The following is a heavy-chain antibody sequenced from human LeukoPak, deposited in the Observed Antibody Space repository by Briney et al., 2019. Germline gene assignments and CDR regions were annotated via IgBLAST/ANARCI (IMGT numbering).Heavy chain of an antibody. D-gene: IGHD2-2*01. CDR3: ARGEVPGDY. Sequence: ASVKVSCNTSGYTFTSYGISWVQQAPGQGLEWMGWISAYNGNTDYAQKFQGRVTMTTDTSTSTAYMELRSLRSDDTAVYYCARGEVPGDYWGQGTLVTVSS. V-gene: IGHV1-18*01. CDR1: GYTFTSYG. CDR2: ISAYNGNT. J-gene: IGHJ4*02.